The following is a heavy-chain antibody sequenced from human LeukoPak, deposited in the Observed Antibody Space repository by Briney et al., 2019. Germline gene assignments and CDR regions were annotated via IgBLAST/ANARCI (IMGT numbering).Heavy chain of an antibody. D-gene: IGHD3-22*01. V-gene: IGHV4-59*01. J-gene: IGHJ6*03. CDR1: GRPISSYY. Sequence: SETLSLTCTVSGRPISSYYWSWIREPPGKGVEWIGNIDCRGSTNYNPSIKSRVTISVDTSKNQFSLKLSSVTAADTAVYYCTRGSIAYYYMDVWGKGTTVTISS. CDR2: IDCRGST. CDR3: TRGSIAYYYMDV.